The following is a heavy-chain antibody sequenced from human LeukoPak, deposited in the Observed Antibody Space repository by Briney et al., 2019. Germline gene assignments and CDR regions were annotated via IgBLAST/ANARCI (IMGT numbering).Heavy chain of an antibody. V-gene: IGHV3-30*02. CDR1: GFTFSSYS. CDR2: IRYDGSNK. Sequence: GGSLRLSCAASGFTFSSYSMNWVRQAPGKGLEWVAFIRYDGSNKYYADSVKGRFTISRDNSKNTLYLQMNSLRAEDTAVYYCAKDHMAYCGGDCYYYYYYMDVWGKGTTVTISS. CDR3: AKDHMAYCGGDCYYYYYYMDV. J-gene: IGHJ6*03. D-gene: IGHD2-21*02.